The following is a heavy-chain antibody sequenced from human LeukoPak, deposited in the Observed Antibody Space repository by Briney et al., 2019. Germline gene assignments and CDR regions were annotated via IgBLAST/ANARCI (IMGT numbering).Heavy chain of an antibody. D-gene: IGHD1-26*01. J-gene: IGHJ4*02. CDR3: ARSLVGASDY. CDR2: INPDESTT. Sequence: GGSLRLSCAASEFTFSRHWMHWVRQAPGKGLVWVSRINPDESTTNYADPAKGRFTVSRDNAKDTLYLQMNTLRAEDTAVYYCARSLVGASDYWGQGTLVTVSS. V-gene: IGHV3-74*01. CDR1: EFTFSRHW.